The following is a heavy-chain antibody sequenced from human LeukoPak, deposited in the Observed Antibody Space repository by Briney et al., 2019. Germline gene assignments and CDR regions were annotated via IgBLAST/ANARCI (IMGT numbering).Heavy chain of an antibody. D-gene: IGHD3-10*01. V-gene: IGHV3-21*01. Sequence: GGSLRLSCAASGFTFSSYSMNWVRQAPGKGLEWVSSISSSSIYIYYADSVKGRFTISRDNAKNSLYLQMNSLRAEDTAVYYCAKVAKYYYGSETYYFFDYWGQGTLVTASS. CDR2: ISSSSIYI. CDR3: AKVAKYYYGSETYYFFDY. J-gene: IGHJ4*02. CDR1: GFTFSSYS.